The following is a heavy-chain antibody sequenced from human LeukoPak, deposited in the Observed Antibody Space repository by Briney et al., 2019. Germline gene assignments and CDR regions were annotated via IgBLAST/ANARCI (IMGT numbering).Heavy chain of an antibody. D-gene: IGHD3-22*01. Sequence: GGSLRLSCAASGFTFNSYAMSWVRQAPEKGLEWVSVISANGGTTYYADSVKGRFTISRDNSKNTVFLQMNSLRAEDTAVYYCAKDDTMRSFDYWGQGTLVTVSS. CDR3: AKDDTMRSFDY. J-gene: IGHJ4*02. CDR1: GFTFNSYA. V-gene: IGHV3-23*01. CDR2: ISANGGTT.